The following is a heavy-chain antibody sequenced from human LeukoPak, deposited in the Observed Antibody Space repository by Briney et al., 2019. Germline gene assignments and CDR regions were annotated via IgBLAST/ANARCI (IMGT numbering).Heavy chain of an antibody. CDR3: ARGRDSNYLPDY. Sequence: GGSLRLSCAASGFSFSSYSMNWVRQAPGTGLEWVSSISSSSGYIYYADSVKGRFTISRDNAKNSLYLQMSSLRAEDTAVYYCARGRDSNYLPDYWGQGTLVTVSS. J-gene: IGHJ4*02. V-gene: IGHV3-21*01. CDR2: ISSSSGYI. CDR1: GFSFSSYS. D-gene: IGHD4-11*01.